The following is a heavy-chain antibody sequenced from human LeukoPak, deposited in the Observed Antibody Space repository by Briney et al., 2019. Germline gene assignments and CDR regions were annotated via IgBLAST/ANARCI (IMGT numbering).Heavy chain of an antibody. V-gene: IGHV3-21*01. CDR1: GFTFSSYA. J-gene: IGHJ4*02. Sequence: GGSLRLSCAASGFTFSSYAMSWVRQAPGKGLEWVSSISSSSSYIYYADSVKGRFTISRDNAKNSLYLQMNSLRAEDTAVYYCASSIAVAGISTDYWGQGTLVTVSS. D-gene: IGHD6-19*01. CDR2: ISSSSSYI. CDR3: ASSIAVAGISTDY.